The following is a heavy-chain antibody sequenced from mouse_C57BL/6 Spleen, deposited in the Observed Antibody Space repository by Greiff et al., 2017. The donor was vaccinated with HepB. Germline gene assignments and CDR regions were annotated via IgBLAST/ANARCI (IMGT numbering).Heavy chain of an antibody. V-gene: IGHV1-64*01. J-gene: IGHJ4*01. Sequence: QVQLQQPGAELVKPGASVKLSCKASGYTFTSYWMHWVKQRPGQGLEWIGMIHPNSGSTNYNEKFKSKATLTVDKSSSTAYMQLSSLTSEDSAVYYCARPLYGSSRYYAMDYWGQGTSVTVSS. CDR1: GYTFTSYW. CDR2: IHPNSGST. CDR3: ARPLYGSSRYYAMDY. D-gene: IGHD1-1*01.